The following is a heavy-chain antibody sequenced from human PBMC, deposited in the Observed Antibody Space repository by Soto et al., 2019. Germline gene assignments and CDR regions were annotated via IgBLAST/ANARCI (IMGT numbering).Heavy chain of an antibody. D-gene: IGHD3-16*01. J-gene: IGHJ6*03. Sequence: GGSLRLSCAASGFTFSSYAMSWVRQAPGKGLEWVAGIWYDGSNKYYADSVKGRFTISRDNSKNTLYLQMNSLRAEDTAVYYCARDRGANYYYMDVWGKGTTVTVSS. CDR3: ARDRGANYYYMDV. CDR1: GFTFSSYA. CDR2: IWYDGSNK. V-gene: IGHV3-33*08.